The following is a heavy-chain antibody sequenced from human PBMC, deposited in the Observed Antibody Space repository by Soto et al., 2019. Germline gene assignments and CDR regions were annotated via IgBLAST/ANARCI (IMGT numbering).Heavy chain of an antibody. CDR2: IYSSGMP. CDR3: ARARCGYGQFDS. D-gene: IGHD5-18*01. J-gene: IGHJ4*02. CDR1: GGSISNAAYS. V-gene: IGHV4-30-2*01. Sequence: SETLSLTCTVSGGSISNAAYSWSWIRQPPGNGLEWIGYIYSSGMPFYNPSLRSRVTISIDSSNDQFSLKLKSVTAADTAVDYCARARCGYGQFDSWGQGTLVTVSS.